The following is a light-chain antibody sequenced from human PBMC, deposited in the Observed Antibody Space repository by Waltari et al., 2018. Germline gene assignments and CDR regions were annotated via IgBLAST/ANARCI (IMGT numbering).Light chain of an antibody. V-gene: IGLV2-14*01. CDR3: SSYTSSSTLV. CDR1: TSDVGGYNH. CDR2: DVS. Sequence: QSALTQPASVSGSPGQSLTISCTGTTSDVGGYNHVSWYQQHPGKAPNLLIYDVSNRPSGVSKRFSDSKSGNTASLTISGLQAEDEADYYCSSYTSSSTLVFGGGTKLTVL. J-gene: IGLJ2*01.